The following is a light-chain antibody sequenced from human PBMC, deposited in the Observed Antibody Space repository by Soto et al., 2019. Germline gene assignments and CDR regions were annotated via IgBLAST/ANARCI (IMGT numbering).Light chain of an antibody. CDR3: QLYNSYLWR. CDR1: QSIGSW. J-gene: IGKJ1*01. Sequence: DIQMTQSPSTLSASVGDRVAITFRASQSIGSWVAWYQQKPGKAPKVLISKASTLESGVPARFSGSGSGTEFTLTISSLQPDDVATYYCQLYNSYLWRFGQGTKVDI. V-gene: IGKV1-5*03. CDR2: KAS.